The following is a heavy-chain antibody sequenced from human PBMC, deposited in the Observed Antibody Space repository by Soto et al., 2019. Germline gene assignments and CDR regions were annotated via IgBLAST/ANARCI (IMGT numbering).Heavy chain of an antibody. V-gene: IGHV3-33*01. CDR2: IWYDGSNK. Sequence: PGGSLRLSCAASGFTFSSYGMHWVRQAPGKGLEWVAVIWYDGSNKYYADSVKGRLTISRDNSKNTLYLQMNSLRAEDTAVYYCARDSHNWNYDPIEYYYYGMDVWGQGTTVTVSS. J-gene: IGHJ6*02. D-gene: IGHD1-7*01. CDR1: GFTFSSYG. CDR3: ARDSHNWNYDPIEYYYYGMDV.